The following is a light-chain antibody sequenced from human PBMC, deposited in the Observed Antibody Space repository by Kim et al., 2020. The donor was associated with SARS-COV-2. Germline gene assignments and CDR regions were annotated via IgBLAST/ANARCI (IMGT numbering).Light chain of an antibody. CDR3: QQRGNWPLT. Sequence: WSPGARATPSCRASQRFSSNLAWYQQKPGQAPRLLIYDASNRATDIPARFSGSGSGTDFTLTISSLEPEDFAVYYCQQRGNWPLTFGGGTKVDIK. V-gene: IGKV3-11*01. J-gene: IGKJ4*01. CDR1: QRFSSN. CDR2: DAS.